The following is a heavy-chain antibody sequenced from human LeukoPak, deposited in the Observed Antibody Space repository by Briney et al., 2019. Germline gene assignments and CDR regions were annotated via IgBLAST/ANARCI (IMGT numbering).Heavy chain of an antibody. J-gene: IGHJ6*02. CDR3: ARSIPNDFWSGYFYYYYGMDV. CDR1: GGSISSYY. V-gene: IGHV4-59*12. D-gene: IGHD3-3*01. Sequence: PSETLSLTCTVSGGSISSYYWSWIRQPPGKGLEWIGYIYYSGSTNYNPSLKSRVTISVDTSKNQFSLKLSSVTAADTAVYYCARSIPNDFWSGYFYYYYGMDVWGQGTTVTVSS. CDR2: IYYSGST.